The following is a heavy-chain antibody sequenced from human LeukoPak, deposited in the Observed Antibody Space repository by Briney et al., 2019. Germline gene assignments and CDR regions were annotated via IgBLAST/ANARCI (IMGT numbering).Heavy chain of an antibody. CDR2: IRYDGSNK. CDR3: AKDGYCSSTSCYFTYYYYYYYMDV. Sequence: GGSLRLSCAASGFTFSSYGMHWVRQAPGKGLEWVAFIRYDGSNKYYADSVEGRFTISRDNSKNTLYLQMNSLRAEDTAVYYCAKDGYCSSTSCYFTYYYYYYYMDVWGKGTTVTISS. CDR1: GFTFSSYG. D-gene: IGHD2-2*03. V-gene: IGHV3-30*02. J-gene: IGHJ6*03.